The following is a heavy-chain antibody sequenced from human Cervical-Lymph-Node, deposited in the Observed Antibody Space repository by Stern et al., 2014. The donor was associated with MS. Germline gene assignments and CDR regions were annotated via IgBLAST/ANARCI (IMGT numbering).Heavy chain of an antibody. D-gene: IGHD1-26*01. CDR3: ARGETPIPSYGMAV. J-gene: IGHJ6*02. Sequence: QVQLVESGAEVKRPGSSVKVSCRASGGTFSDYAITWVRQAPGQGLEWMGGIIPIFGTTNYAQNFQGRVTIIADKSTSTSSMEMTNLRSEDTAVYYCARGETPIPSYGMAVWDQGTTVTVYS. CDR2: IIPIFGTT. V-gene: IGHV1-69*06. CDR1: GGTFSDYA.